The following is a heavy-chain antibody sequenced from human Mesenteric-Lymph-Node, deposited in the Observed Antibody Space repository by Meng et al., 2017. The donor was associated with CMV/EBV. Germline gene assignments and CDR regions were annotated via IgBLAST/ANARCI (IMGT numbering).Heavy chain of an antibody. V-gene: IGHV1-24*01. CDR1: GYTLTELS. D-gene: IGHD2-2*01. CDR3: ATDRLGCSSTSCYGYYYYGMDV. J-gene: IGHJ6*02. Sequence: ASVKVSCKVSGYTLTELSMHWVRQALGKGLEWMGGFDPEDGETIYAQKFQGRVTMTEDTSTDTAYMELSSLRSEDTAVYYCATDRLGCSSTSCYGYYYYGMDVWGQGTTVTVSS. CDR2: FDPEDGET.